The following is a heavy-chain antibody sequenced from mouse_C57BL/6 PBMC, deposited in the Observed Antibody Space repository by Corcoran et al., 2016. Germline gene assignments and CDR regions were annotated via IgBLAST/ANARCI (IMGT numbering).Heavy chain of an antibody. D-gene: IGHD1-1*01. CDR2: INTYSGVP. V-gene: IGHV9-3*01. CDR3: ARSTTVTYFDY. CDR1: GYTFTTYG. Sequence: QIQLVQSGPELKKPGETVKISCKASGYTFTTYGMRWVKQAPGKGLKWMGWINTYSGVPTYADDFKGRFAFSFETSASTAYLQINNLKNEDTATYFCARSTTVTYFDYWGQGTTLTVSS. J-gene: IGHJ2*01.